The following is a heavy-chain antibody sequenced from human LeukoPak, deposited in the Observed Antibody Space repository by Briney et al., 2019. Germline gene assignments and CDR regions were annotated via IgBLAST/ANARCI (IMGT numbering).Heavy chain of an antibody. Sequence: PLETLSLTCTVSGGSISSYYWSWIRQPPGKGLEWIGYIYYSGSTNYNPSLKSRVTISVDTSKNQFSLKLSSVTAADTAVYYCARATGYSSGWYQYWGQGTLVTVSS. CDR1: GGSISSYY. V-gene: IGHV4-59*01. CDR2: IYYSGST. J-gene: IGHJ4*02. D-gene: IGHD6-19*01. CDR3: ARATGYSSGWYQY.